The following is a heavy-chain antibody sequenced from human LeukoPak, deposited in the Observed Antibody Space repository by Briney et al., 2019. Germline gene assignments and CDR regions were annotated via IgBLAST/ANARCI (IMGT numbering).Heavy chain of an antibody. Sequence: GRSLRLSCAASGFTFSSYGMHWVRQAPGKGLEWVAVIWYDGSNKYYADSVKGRFTISRDNSKNTLYLQMNSLRAEDTAVYYCARDPEQRLEDYYFDYWGQGTLVTVSS. CDR1: GFTFSSYG. V-gene: IGHV3-33*01. D-gene: IGHD6-19*01. CDR3: ARDPEQRLEDYYFDY. CDR2: IWYDGSNK. J-gene: IGHJ4*02.